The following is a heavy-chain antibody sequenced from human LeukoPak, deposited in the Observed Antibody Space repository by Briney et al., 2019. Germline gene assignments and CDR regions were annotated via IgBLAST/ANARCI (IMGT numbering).Heavy chain of an antibody. D-gene: IGHD2-15*01. CDR2: IKSITDGGTT. CDR3: TTGNLMFCSGGSCYY. J-gene: IGHJ4*02. V-gene: IGHV3-15*01. CDR1: GFTFSNAW. Sequence: GGSLRLSCATSGFTFSNAWMSWVRQAPGKGLEWVGRIKSITDGGTTDYAAPVKGRFTISRDDSKNTLYLQMNSLKTEDTAVYYCTTGNLMFCSGGSCYYWGQGTLVTVSS.